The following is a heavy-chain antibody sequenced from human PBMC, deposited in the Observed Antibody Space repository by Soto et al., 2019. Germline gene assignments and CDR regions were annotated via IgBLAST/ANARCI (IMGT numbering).Heavy chain of an antibody. CDR1: GYTFRNYG. J-gene: IGHJ4*02. CDR3: ARDLGKVLDTSTDY. V-gene: IGHV1-18*01. Sequence: QVQLVQSGAEVKKPGASVNVSCKASGYTFRNYGISWVRQAPGQGLEWMGWISAYNGNTYYAQKFQGRVTMTTDTSTNTAYMDLRSLISDDTAVYYCARDLGKVLDTSTDYWSRGTLVTVS. CDR2: ISAYNGNT. D-gene: IGHD3-16*01.